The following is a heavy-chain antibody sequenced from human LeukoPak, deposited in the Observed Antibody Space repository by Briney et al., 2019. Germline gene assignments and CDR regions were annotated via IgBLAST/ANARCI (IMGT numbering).Heavy chain of an antibody. V-gene: IGHV4-39*01. CDR1: GGSISSSRYY. CDR3: ARGYTRSRFAY. J-gene: IGHJ4*02. Sequence: NPSETLSLTCIVSGGSISSSRYYWGWIRQPPGKGLEWIGSFSYSGTTYYNPSLKSRVTISVDTSKNQFSLKLNSLTAADTAVYYCARGYTRSRFAYWGQGTLVTVSS. CDR2: FSYSGTT. D-gene: IGHD5-12*01.